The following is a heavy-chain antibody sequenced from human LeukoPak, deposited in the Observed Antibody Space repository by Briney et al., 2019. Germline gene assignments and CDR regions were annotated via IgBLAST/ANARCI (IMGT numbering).Heavy chain of an antibody. J-gene: IGHJ3*02. CDR3: ANDPGAFDI. CDR1: GFTFSSYA. V-gene: IGHV3-23*01. CDR2: ISGSGGST. Sequence: GGSLRLSCAASGFTFSSYAMSWVRQAPGKGLQWVSAISGSGGSTYYADSVKGRFTISRDNAKNTLYLQMNSLRAEDTAVYYCANDPGAFDIWGQGTMVTVSS.